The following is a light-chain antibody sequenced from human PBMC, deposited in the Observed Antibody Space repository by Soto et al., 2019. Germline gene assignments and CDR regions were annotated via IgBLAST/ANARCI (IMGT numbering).Light chain of an antibody. V-gene: IGLV3-1*01. J-gene: IGLJ1*01. CDR3: QAWDSNTYV. CDR2: QDT. Sequence: SYELTQPPSVSVSPGQTASITCSGDKLGDKYACWYQQKPGQSPVLVIYQDTKRPSGIPERFSGSNSGHTATLTISGTQAMDEADYYCQAWDSNTYVFGTGTKLTVL. CDR1: KLGDKY.